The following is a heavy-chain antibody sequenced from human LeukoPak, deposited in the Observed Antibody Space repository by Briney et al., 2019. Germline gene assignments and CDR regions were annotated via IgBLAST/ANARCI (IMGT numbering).Heavy chain of an antibody. CDR1: GGSISSYY. Sequence: SETLSLTCTVSGGSISSYYWSWIRQPPGKGLEWIGYIYTSGSTNYNPSLKSRVTISVDTSKNQFSLKLSSVTAADTAVYYCAGETPVRSEYYFDYWGQGTLVTVSS. CDR3: AGETPVRSEYYFDY. D-gene: IGHD4-17*01. CDR2: IYTSGST. V-gene: IGHV4-59*01. J-gene: IGHJ4*02.